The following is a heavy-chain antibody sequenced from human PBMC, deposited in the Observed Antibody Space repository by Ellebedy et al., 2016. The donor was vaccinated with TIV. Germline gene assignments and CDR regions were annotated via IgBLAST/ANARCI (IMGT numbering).Heavy chain of an antibody. D-gene: IGHD7-27*01. CDR1: GFNFNNYW. Sequence: GESLKISCAASGFNFNNYWMSWVRQAPGKGLEWVADIKEDGSEKSYVDSVKGRFTVSRDNAKISLSLEMNNLRAEDTAVYYGARKRANWGYPQSPFDVWGQGTLVTVSS. V-gene: IGHV3-7*01. J-gene: IGHJ3*01. CDR2: IKEDGSEK. CDR3: ARKRANWGYPQSPFDV.